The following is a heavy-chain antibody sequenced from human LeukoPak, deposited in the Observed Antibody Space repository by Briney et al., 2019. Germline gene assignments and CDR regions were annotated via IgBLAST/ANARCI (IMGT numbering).Heavy chain of an antibody. D-gene: IGHD3-10*01. Sequence: GGSLRLSCAASGFTFSSYSMNWVRQAPGKGLEWVSPISSSSSYIYYADSVKGRFTISRDNAKDSLYLQMNSLRAEDTAVYYCARDKSRTMVRGVIRTYYFDYWGQGTLVTVSS. CDR3: ARDKSRTMVRGVIRTYYFDY. J-gene: IGHJ4*02. V-gene: IGHV3-21*01. CDR1: GFTFSSYS. CDR2: ISSSSSYI.